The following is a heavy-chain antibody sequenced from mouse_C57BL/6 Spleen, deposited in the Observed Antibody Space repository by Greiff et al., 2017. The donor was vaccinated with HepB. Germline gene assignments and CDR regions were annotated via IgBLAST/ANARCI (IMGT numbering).Heavy chain of an antibody. V-gene: IGHV5-12*01. J-gene: IGHJ1*03. CDR3: ARQDNWYFDV. CDR1: GFTFSDYY. Sequence: DVMLVESGGGLVQPGGSLKLSCAASGFTFSDYYMYWVRQTPEKRLEWVAYISNGGGSTYYPDTVKGRFTISSDNAKNTLYLQMSRLKSEDTAMYYCARQDNWYFDVWGTGTTVTVSS. CDR2: ISNGGGST.